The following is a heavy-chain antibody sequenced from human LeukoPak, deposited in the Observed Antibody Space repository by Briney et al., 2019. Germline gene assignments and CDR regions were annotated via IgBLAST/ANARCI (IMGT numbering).Heavy chain of an antibody. CDR3: ARQVAVGFVTYYSFDAFDI. D-gene: IGHD1-26*01. Sequence: SGESLKISCKGSGYSFTTHWIGWVRQMPGKGLEWMGIIYPGDSDTRYSPSFQGQVTISADKSISTAYLQWSSLKASDTAMYYCARQVAVGFVTYYSFDAFDIWGQGTMVTVSS. CDR2: IYPGDSDT. CDR1: GYSFTTHW. J-gene: IGHJ3*02. V-gene: IGHV5-51*01.